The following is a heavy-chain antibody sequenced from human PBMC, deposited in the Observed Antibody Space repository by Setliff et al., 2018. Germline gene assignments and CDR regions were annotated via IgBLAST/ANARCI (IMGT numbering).Heavy chain of an antibody. J-gene: IGHJ4*02. Sequence: SETLSLTCTVSGGSISSSSYYWGWIRQPPGKGLEWIGSIYYSGSTYYNPSLKSRVTISVDTSKNQFSLTLSSVTAADTAVYYCARRVLGGFDYWGQGTLVTSPQ. CDR2: IYYSGST. CDR1: GGSISSSSYY. D-gene: IGHD1-26*01. CDR3: ARRVLGGFDY. V-gene: IGHV4-39*01.